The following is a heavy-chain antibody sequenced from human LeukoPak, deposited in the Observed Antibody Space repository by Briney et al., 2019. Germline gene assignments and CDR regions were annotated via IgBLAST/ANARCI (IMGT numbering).Heavy chain of an antibody. Sequence: GGSLRLSCAASGFTFSSYAMSWVRQAPGKGLEWVSAISGSGGTTYYADSVKGRFTISRDNSKNTLYLQMNSLRAEDTAVYYCAREIVGAMALGYWGQGTLVTVSS. V-gene: IGHV3-23*01. J-gene: IGHJ4*02. CDR1: GFTFSSYA. CDR2: ISGSGGTT. CDR3: AREIVGAMALGY. D-gene: IGHD1-26*01.